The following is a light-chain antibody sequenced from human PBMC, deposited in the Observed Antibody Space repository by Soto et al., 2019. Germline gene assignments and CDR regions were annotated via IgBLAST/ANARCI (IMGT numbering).Light chain of an antibody. CDR2: AAS. V-gene: IGKV1-39*01. J-gene: IGKJ1*01. CDR3: QQRYSYSTPPT. Sequence: DIQMTQSPSSLSASVGDRVTITCRASQSIGSYLNWYQQKPGQAPKLLIYAASSLQSGVPSRCSGSGSGTDFTLTISSRQPEDVATASYQQRYSYSTPPTFGQGTKVEIK. CDR1: QSIGSY.